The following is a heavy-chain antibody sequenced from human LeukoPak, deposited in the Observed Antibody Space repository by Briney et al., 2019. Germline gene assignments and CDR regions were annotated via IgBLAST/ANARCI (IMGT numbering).Heavy chain of an antibody. J-gene: IGHJ5*02. CDR3: ATDRGGWTT. D-gene: IGHD3-10*01. V-gene: IGHV3-74*01. CDR1: GFTFSSYL. Sequence: GGSLRLSCAASGFTFSSYLMHWVRQAPGKGLVWVSRITGDGSNTLYADSVQGRFTISRDNAKNTLYLQMNSLRAEDTAVYYCATDRGGWTTWGQGTLVTVSS. CDR2: ITGDGSNT.